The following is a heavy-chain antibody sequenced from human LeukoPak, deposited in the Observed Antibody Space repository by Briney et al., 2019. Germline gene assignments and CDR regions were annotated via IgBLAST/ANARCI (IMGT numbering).Heavy chain of an antibody. J-gene: IGHJ4*02. CDR3: AKDRRRAVAGLFDY. CDR2: ISWNSGSI. V-gene: IGHV3-9*01. Sequence: GRSLRLSCAASGFTFDDYAMHWVRQAPGKGLEWVSGISWNSGSIGYADSVKGRFTISGDNAKNSLYLQMNSLRAEDTALYYCAKDRRRAVAGLFDYWGQGTLVTVSS. D-gene: IGHD6-19*01. CDR1: GFTFDDYA.